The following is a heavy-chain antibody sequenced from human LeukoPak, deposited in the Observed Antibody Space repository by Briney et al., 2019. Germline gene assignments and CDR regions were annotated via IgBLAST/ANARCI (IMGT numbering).Heavy chain of an antibody. CDR3: ARTRSSTPQYMVRGVIDY. J-gene: IGHJ4*02. D-gene: IGHD3-10*01. CDR2: IYHSGST. Sequence: PSGTLSLTCAVSGGSISSSNWWSWVRQPPEKGLEWIGEIYHSGSTNYNPSLKSRVTISVDKSKNQFSLKLSSVTAADTAVYYCARTRSSTPQYMVRGVIDYWGQGTLVTVSS. V-gene: IGHV4-4*02. CDR1: GGSISSSNW.